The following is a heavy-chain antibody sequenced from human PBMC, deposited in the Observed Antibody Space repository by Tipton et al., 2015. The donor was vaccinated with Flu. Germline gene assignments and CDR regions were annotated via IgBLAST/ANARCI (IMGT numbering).Heavy chain of an antibody. Sequence: GSLRLSCAVSGFTLTRYGMSWVRQAPGKGLEWISGFSVSGGATFFADSVKGRFTISRDYYKNTLYLQMNNVRADDTAVYYCAKVIPEKVAGLDYWGQGTLVTVSS. CDR2: FSVSGGAT. J-gene: IGHJ4*02. CDR1: GFTLTRYG. D-gene: IGHD6-19*01. V-gene: IGHV3-23*01. CDR3: AKVIPEKVAGLDY.